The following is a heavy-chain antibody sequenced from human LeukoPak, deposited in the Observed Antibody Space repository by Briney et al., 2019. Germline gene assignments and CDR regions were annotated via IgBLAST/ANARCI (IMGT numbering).Heavy chain of an antibody. Sequence: ASVKVSCKASGGTFSSYAIDWVRQAPGQGLEWMGGIIPIFGTTNYAQKFQGRVTITAVESMRTAYMELSSLRSEDTGVYYCARDQEGFDYWGQGTLVTVSS. CDR1: GGTFSSYA. CDR2: IIPIFGTT. V-gene: IGHV1-69*13. J-gene: IGHJ4*02. CDR3: ARDQEGFDY.